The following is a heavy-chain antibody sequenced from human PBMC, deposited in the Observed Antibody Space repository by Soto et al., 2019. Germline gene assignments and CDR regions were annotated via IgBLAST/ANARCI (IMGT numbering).Heavy chain of an antibody. V-gene: IGHV4-4*08. CDR1: GGSISNYY. CDR2: VYPGGRT. J-gene: IGHJ4*02. Sequence: TSETLSLTCTVSGGSISNYYWTWLRQPPGKGLEWIGYVYPGGRTHYNPSFKSRLSISVDTSKNQFSLKLSSVTAADTAVYYCATWASAWGYFDYWGQGTLVTVS. D-gene: IGHD6-19*01. CDR3: ATWASAWGYFDY.